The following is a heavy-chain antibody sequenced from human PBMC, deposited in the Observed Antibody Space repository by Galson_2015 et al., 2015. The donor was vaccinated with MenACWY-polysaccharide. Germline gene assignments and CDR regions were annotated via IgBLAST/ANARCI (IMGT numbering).Heavy chain of an antibody. Sequence: SLRLSCAASGFTFSTYWMHWVRQAPGKGLVWVSRIKSDGSSTSYADSVKGRFTISRDNAKNTLYLRMNSLRAEDTAVYYCARGYSGYDWGQGTLVTVSS. J-gene: IGHJ4*02. V-gene: IGHV3-74*01. CDR3: ARGYSGYD. CDR1: GFTFSTYW. CDR2: IKSDGSST. D-gene: IGHD5-12*01.